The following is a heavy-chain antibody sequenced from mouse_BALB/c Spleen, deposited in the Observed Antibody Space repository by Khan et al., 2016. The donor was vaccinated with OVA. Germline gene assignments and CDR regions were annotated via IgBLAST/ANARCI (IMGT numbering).Heavy chain of an antibody. J-gene: IGHJ2*01. CDR1: GYTFTSYW. CDR3: ARIKKIVATHFYY. Sequence: QVQLQQSGAELVQAGASVKMSCKASGYTFTSYWMHWVKQRLGQGLEWFAETHPTNGRTYYNEKFPSKATLTVDKSSSTAYMLLSGPTFEDSAVYDGARIKKIVATHFYYWGQGTTLTVSS. CDR2: THPTNGRT. D-gene: IGHD1-1*01. V-gene: IGHV1S81*02.